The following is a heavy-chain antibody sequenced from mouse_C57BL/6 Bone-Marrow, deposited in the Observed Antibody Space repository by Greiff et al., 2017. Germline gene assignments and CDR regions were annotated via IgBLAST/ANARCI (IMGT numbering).Heavy chain of an antibody. V-gene: IGHV1-64*01. CDR1: GYTFTSYW. CDR2: IHPNSGST. D-gene: IGHD2-5*01. Sequence: QVQLQQSGAELVKPGASVKLSCKASGYTFTSYWMHWVKQRPGQGLEWIGMIHPNSGSTNYNEKFKSKATLTVDKSSSTAYMQLSSLTSEDSAVYYCARDYSKGSYFDYWGQGTTLTVSS. J-gene: IGHJ2*01. CDR3: ARDYSKGSYFDY.